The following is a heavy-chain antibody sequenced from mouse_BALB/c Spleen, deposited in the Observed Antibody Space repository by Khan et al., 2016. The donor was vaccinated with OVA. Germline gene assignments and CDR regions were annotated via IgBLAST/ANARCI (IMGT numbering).Heavy chain of an antibody. D-gene: IGHD2-3*01. V-gene: IGHV2-6-7*01. Sequence: QVQLQESGPGLAAPSQSLSITCTVSGISLTGFGENWVRQPPGKGLEWLGMIWGDGSTDYNSALKSGLSLSKDNSKSQVFLKMNSLHTDDQARYHWARDEGGLYRISYYYAMDYWGQGTAVTVSS. J-gene: IGHJ4*01. CDR2: IWGDGST. CDR3: ARDEGGLYRISYYYAMDY. CDR1: GISLTGFG.